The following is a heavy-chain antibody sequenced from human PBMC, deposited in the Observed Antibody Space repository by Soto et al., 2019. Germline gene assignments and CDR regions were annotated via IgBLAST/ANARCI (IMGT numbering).Heavy chain of an antibody. J-gene: IGHJ6*02. CDR1: GFNFSSYA. CDR3: ARACTMVRGVITYYYYGMDV. Sequence: GGSLRLSCAASGFNFSSYAMHWVRQAPGKGLEWVAVISYDGSNKYYADSVKGRFTISRDNSKNTLYLQMNSLRAEDTAVYYCARACTMVRGVITYYYYGMDVWGQGTTVTVSS. V-gene: IGHV3-30-3*01. CDR2: ISYDGSNK. D-gene: IGHD3-10*01.